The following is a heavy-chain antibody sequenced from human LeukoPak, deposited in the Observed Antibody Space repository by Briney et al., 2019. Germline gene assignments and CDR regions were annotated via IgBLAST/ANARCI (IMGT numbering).Heavy chain of an antibody. Sequence: PSETLSLTCTVSGGSVSTYYWGWIRQPPGEGLEWIGYISYSGSTNSNPSLTSRVTMSVDTSKNQFSPNLNSVTAADTAVYFCARQSTVMSSFVVWGQGTLVTVSS. V-gene: IGHV4-59*08. CDR1: GGSVSTYY. J-gene: IGHJ4*02. D-gene: IGHD4-17*01. CDR3: ARQSTVMSSFVV. CDR2: ISYSGST.